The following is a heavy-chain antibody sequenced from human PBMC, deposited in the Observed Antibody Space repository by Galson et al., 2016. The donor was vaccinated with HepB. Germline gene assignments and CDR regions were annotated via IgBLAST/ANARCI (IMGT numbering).Heavy chain of an antibody. J-gene: IGHJ4*02. CDR2: ISAYKGNT. D-gene: IGHD6-19*01. Sequence: SVKVSCKASGYTFTSYGISWVRQAPGQGLEWLGWISAYKGNTKYSQKLQGRGTMTTDASTSTAYMELRSLRSDDTAVYYCAREASSGWYGADYWGQGTLVTVSS. CDR3: AREASSGWYGADY. V-gene: IGHV1-18*04. CDR1: GYTFTSYG.